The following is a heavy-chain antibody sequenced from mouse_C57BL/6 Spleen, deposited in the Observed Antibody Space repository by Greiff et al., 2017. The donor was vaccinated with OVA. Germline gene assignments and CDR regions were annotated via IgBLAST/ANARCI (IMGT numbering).Heavy chain of an antibody. Sequence: VQLQESGPGLVAPSQSLSITCTVSGFSLTSYAISWVRQPPGKGLEWLGVIWTGGGTNYNSAHKSRLSISKDNSKSQVFLKMNSLQTDDTARYYCARIYYGSSGGYYFDYWGQGTTLTVSS. CDR1: GFSLTSYA. V-gene: IGHV2-9-1*01. CDR2: IWTGGGT. D-gene: IGHD1-1*01. J-gene: IGHJ2*01. CDR3: ARIYYGSSGGYYFDY.